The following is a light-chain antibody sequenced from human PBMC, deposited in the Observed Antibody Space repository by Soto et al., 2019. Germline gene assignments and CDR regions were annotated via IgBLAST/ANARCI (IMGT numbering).Light chain of an antibody. CDR3: KQSYSRVFT. J-gene: IGKJ3*01. CDR2: AAS. CDR1: QNIGRD. Sequence: DIQGTQSPSSLSASVGDRVTITCRASQNIGRDLNWYQQKPGKAPKLLIFAASSLQRGVPARFSGSGSGTDFTLTISSLPPDDFGTYYCKQSYSRVFTFGPGTKVDF. V-gene: IGKV1-39*01.